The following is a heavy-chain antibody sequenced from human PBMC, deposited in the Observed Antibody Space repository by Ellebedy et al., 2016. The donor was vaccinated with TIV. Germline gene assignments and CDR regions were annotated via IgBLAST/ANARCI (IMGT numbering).Heavy chain of an antibody. D-gene: IGHD6-19*01. CDR2: IKQDGSEK. Sequence: GESLKISCTGSGFTFGGYGINWFRQSPGKGLEWVANIKQDGSEKYSIDSVKGRFSISRDNAKNSMYLQMNSLRDEDTAVYYCARDQWLGRAYYFDYWGQGTLLTVSS. CDR1: GFTFGGYG. V-gene: IGHV3-7*01. CDR3: ARDQWLGRAYYFDY. J-gene: IGHJ4*02.